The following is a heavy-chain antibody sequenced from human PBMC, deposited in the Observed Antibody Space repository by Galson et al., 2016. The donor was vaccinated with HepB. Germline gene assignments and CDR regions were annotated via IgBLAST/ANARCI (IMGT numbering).Heavy chain of an antibody. J-gene: IGHJ4*02. V-gene: IGHV3-9*01. CDR2: ISWKTGNI. CDR3: ATDAPVTSTVRDFDS. Sequence: SLRLSCAVSGFTFDDFAVHWVRQAPGKGLEWVSTISWKTGNIGYADSVKGRFTITRDNAKNSLYLQMNSLRAEDTAFYYWATDAPVTSTVRDFDSWGQGTLVTISS. CDR1: GFTFDDFA. D-gene: IGHD4-11*01.